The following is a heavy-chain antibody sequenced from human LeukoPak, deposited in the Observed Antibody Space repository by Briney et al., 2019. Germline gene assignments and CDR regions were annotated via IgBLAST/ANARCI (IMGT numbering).Heavy chain of an antibody. CDR2: IYYSGST. Sequence: DPSETLSLTCTVSGGSISSSSYYWGWIRQPPGKGLEWIESIYYSGSTYYNPSLKSRVTISVDTSKNQFSLKLSSVTAADTAVYYCARVRDYSHYLGINYYYYYMDVWGKGTTVTVSS. CDR1: GGSISSSSYY. D-gene: IGHD4-11*01. CDR3: ARVRDYSHYLGINYYYYYMDV. V-gene: IGHV4-39*01. J-gene: IGHJ6*03.